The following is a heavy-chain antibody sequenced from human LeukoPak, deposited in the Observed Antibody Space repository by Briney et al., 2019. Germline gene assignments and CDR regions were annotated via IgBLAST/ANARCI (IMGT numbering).Heavy chain of an antibody. CDR3: VSSSQELVQFNY. J-gene: IGHJ4*02. CDR1: GYTFSNFW. CDR2: IWPEDSDT. D-gene: IGHD6-13*01. V-gene: IGHV5-51*01. Sequence: GESLKISCRGSGYTFSNFWIGWVRQTPGKGLEWMGIIWPEDSDTRYSPSFQGQVTFSADRSLTTAYMQWSSLMPSDTAVYYCVSSSQELVQFNYWGQGTLVTVSS.